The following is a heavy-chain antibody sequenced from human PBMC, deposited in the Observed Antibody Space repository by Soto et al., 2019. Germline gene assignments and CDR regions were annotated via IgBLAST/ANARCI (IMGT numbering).Heavy chain of an antibody. D-gene: IGHD4-17*01. Sequence: ASVKVSCKAXGYTFTSYAMHLLRHYNGQRLECMGWINAGNGNTKYSQKFQGRVTITRDTSASTAYMELSSLRSEDTAVYYCARKGPTGYYFEYWGQGTLVTVSS. CDR2: INAGNGNT. J-gene: IGHJ4*02. CDR3: ARKGPTGYYFEY. CDR1: GYTFTSYA. V-gene: IGHV1-3*01.